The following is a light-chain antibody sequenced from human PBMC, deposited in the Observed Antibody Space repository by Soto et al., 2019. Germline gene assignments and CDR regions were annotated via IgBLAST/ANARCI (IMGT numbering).Light chain of an antibody. CDR2: GNS. V-gene: IGLV1-40*01. Sequence: QSVLTQPPSVSGAPGQRVTISCTGSSSNIGAGYDVHWYQQLPGTAPKLLIYGNSNRPSGVPDRFSVSKSGTSASLAITGLQAEDEADYYRQSYASSLISYVFGTGTKVHVL. J-gene: IGLJ1*01. CDR3: QSYASSLISYV. CDR1: SSNIGAGYD.